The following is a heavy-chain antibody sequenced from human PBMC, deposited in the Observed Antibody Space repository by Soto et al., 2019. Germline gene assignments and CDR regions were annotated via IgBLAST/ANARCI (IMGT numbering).Heavy chain of an antibody. Sequence: EVQVLESGGGLVQPGGSLRLSCVASGFTFSTYAMNWVRQAPGKGLEWVSGISGSGSDRDYADSVRGRFTISRDNSNNTLNLQMDSLRAEDTAIYYCTKTPRSYYYYMDFWGKGTTVTVSS. CDR2: ISGSGSDR. D-gene: IGHD3-10*01. V-gene: IGHV3-23*01. CDR3: TKTPRSYYYYMDF. CDR1: GFTFSTYA. J-gene: IGHJ6*03.